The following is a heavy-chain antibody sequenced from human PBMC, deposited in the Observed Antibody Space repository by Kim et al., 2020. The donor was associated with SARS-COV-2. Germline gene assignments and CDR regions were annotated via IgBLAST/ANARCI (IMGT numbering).Heavy chain of an antibody. Sequence: GGSLRLSCAASGFTFSSYAMSWVRQAPGKGLEWVSVSYSGGSSTYYADSVKGRFTISRDNSKNTLYLQMNSLRAEDTAVYYCAKIAAADYYYYYGMDVWGQGTTVTVSS. CDR2: SYSGGSST. CDR1: GFTFSSYA. D-gene: IGHD6-13*01. V-gene: IGHV3-23*03. CDR3: AKIAAADYYYYYGMDV. J-gene: IGHJ6*02.